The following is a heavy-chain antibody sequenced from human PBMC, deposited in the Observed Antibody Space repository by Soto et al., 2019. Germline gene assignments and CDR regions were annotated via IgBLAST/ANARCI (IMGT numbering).Heavy chain of an antibody. CDR3: ARVVGYYYDTSGYPSGCFDP. D-gene: IGHD3-22*01. Sequence: PSETLSLTCTVSGGSISSYYWSWIRQPPGKGLEWIGYIYYSGSTNYNPSLKSRVTISVDTSKNQFSLKLSSVTAADTAVYYCARVVGYYYDTSGYPSGCFDPWGQGTLVTVSS. CDR2: IYYSGST. V-gene: IGHV4-59*01. CDR1: GGSISSYY. J-gene: IGHJ5*02.